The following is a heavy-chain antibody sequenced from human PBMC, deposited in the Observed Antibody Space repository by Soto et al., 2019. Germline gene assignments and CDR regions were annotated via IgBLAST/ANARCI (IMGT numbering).Heavy chain of an antibody. CDR1: GFTFSSYA. Sequence: PGGSLRLSCAASGFTFSSYAMHWVRQAPGKGLEWVAVISYDGSNKYYADSVKGRFTISRDNSKNTLYLQMNSLRAEDTAVYYCARESGMATNPFDYWGQGXLVTVYS. D-gene: IGHD5-12*01. V-gene: IGHV3-30-3*01. J-gene: IGHJ4*02. CDR2: ISYDGSNK. CDR3: ARESGMATNPFDY.